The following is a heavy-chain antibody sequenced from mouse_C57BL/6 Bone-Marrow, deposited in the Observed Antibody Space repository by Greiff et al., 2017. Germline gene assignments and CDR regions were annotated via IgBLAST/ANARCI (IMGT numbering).Heavy chain of an antibody. Sequence: EVMLVESGGGLVQPKGSLKLSCAASGFTFNTYAMHWVRQAPGKGLEWVARIRSKSSNYATYYADSVKDRFTISRDDSQSMLYLQMNNLKTEDTAMYYCVRGSYGSSYAWYFDVWGTGTTVTVSS. CDR3: VRGSYGSSYAWYFDV. CDR1: GFTFNTYA. V-gene: IGHV10-3*01. J-gene: IGHJ1*03. D-gene: IGHD1-1*01. CDR2: IRSKSSNYAT.